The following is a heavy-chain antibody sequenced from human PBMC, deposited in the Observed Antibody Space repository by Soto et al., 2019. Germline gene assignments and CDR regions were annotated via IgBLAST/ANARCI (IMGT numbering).Heavy chain of an antibody. Sequence: ASVKVSCKASGYTFTSYGISWVRQAPGQGLEWMGWISTYNGNTKYAQKLQGRVTMTTDTSTSTAYMELRSLRSDDTAVYYCARVSSGWYYWFYSWGQGTPVPVAS. V-gene: IGHV1-18*01. D-gene: IGHD6-19*01. CDR2: ISTYNGNT. CDR1: GYTFTSYG. J-gene: IGHJ5*01. CDR3: ARVSSGWYYWFYS.